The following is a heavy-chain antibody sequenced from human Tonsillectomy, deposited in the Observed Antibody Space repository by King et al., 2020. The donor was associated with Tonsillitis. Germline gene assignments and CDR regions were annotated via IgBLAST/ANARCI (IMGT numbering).Heavy chain of an antibody. Sequence: VQLVESGGGVVQPGRSLRLSCAASGFTFSSYGMHWVRQAPGKGLEWVAVISYDGSNKYYADSVKGRFTISRDNSKNTLYLQMNSLRAEDTAVYYCAREARDAFDIWGQGTIVTVSS. D-gene: IGHD6-6*01. V-gene: IGHV3-30*03. J-gene: IGHJ3*02. CDR1: GFTFSSYG. CDR2: ISYDGSNK. CDR3: AREARDAFDI.